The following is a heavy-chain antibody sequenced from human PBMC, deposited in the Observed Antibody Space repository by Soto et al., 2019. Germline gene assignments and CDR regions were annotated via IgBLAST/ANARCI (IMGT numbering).Heavy chain of an antibody. CDR2: IYSSGST. D-gene: IGHD3-16*02. V-gene: IGHV4-39*01. CDR1: GGSISSSSYY. CDR3: ARFHDYVRGSYLDY. J-gene: IGHJ4*02. Sequence: SETLSLTCTVSGGSISSSSYYWGWIRQPPGKGLEWIGSIYSSGSTYYNPSLKSRVTISLDTSKNQFSLKLSSVTAADTAVYYCARFHDYVRGSYLDYWGQGTLVTVSS.